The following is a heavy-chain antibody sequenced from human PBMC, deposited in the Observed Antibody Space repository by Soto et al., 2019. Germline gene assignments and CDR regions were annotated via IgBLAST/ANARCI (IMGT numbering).Heavy chain of an antibody. CDR2: IDPSDSYT. CDR1: GYSFTSYW. Sequence: GDSLKISCKGSGYSFTSYWISWVRQVPGKGLEWMGRIDPSDSYTNYSPSFQGHVTISADKSISTAYLQWSSLKAPDTAMYYCERRYSGSYFWAAFDIWGQGTMVTVSS. CDR3: ERRYSGSYFWAAFDI. V-gene: IGHV5-10-1*01. J-gene: IGHJ3*02. D-gene: IGHD1-26*01.